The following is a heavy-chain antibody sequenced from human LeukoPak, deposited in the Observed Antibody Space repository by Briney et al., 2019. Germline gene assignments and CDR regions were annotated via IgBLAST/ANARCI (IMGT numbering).Heavy chain of an antibody. CDR1: GSTFSSYA. D-gene: IGHD5-12*01. V-gene: IGHV3-23*01. CDR3: AKGGYDLYSIFQYYFDY. CDR2: MSGSDGST. J-gene: IGHJ4*02. Sequence: PGGSLRLSCAASGSTFSSYAMSWVRPPPGKGLEWASVMSGSDGSTYYADSGKGRFTISRDNSKNTLYLQMNRMRAEDTAVYYCAKGGYDLYSIFQYYFDYWGQGSLVTVSS.